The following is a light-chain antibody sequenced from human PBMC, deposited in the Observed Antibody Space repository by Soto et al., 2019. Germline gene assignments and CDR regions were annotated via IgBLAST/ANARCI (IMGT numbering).Light chain of an antibody. CDR3: HQYGSSPT. V-gene: IGKV3-20*01. CDR1: QSVSSSY. J-gene: IGKJ2*01. Sequence: EIVLTQSPGTLSLSPGERATLSCRASQSVSSSYLAWYQQKPGQAPRLLIYGASSRTTGIPDRFSGSGSVTDFTSTISRLEPEDFAVYYCHQYGSSPTFGQGTKLEIK. CDR2: GAS.